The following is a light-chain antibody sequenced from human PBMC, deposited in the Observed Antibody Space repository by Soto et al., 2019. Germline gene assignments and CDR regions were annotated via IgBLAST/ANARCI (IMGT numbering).Light chain of an antibody. V-gene: IGLV2-18*02. Sequence: QSALTQPPSVSGSPGQSVTISCTGTSTDFVSYNRVSWYQQPPGTAPKLIIYEASNRPSGVPDRFSGSKSGNTASLTISGLQAADEADYYCSSYTIINTVVFGGGTKLTVL. CDR1: STDFVSYNR. J-gene: IGLJ3*02. CDR3: SSYTIINTVV. CDR2: EAS.